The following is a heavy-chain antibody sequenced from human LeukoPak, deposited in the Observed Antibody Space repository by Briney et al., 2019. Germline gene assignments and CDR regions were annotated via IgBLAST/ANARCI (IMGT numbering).Heavy chain of an antibody. CDR2: FYYSGST. CDR1: GGSISSSSYY. J-gene: IGHJ4*02. D-gene: IGHD3-10*01. Sequence: PSETLSLTCTVSGGSISSSSYYWGWIRQPPGKGLEWIGSFYYSGSTYYSPSLKSRVTISVDTSKNQFSLKLSSVTAADTAVYYCARGSNYYGSGSHYYCFDYWGQGTLVTVSS. V-gene: IGHV4-39*07. CDR3: ARGSNYYGSGSHYYCFDY.